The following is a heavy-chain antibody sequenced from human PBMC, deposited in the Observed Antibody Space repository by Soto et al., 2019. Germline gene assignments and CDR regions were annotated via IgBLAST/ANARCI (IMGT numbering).Heavy chain of an antibody. D-gene: IGHD4-4*01. J-gene: IGHJ1*01. Sequence: ASVNGSWKASGYSFTGYHMHWVRQAPGQGLELMGWINPRDGVTNTAQKFQGRVTMTRXXXXTXAXMKLXXXTSDDTAVYYCANRPSLHAYRAQRTLVTVSS. CDR2: INPRDGVT. CDR1: GYSFTGYH. V-gene: IGHV1-2*02. CDR3: ANRPSLHAY.